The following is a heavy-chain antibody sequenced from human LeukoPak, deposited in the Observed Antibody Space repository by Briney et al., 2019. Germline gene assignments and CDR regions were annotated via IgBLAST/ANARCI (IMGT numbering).Heavy chain of an antibody. CDR2: FSGSGGST. J-gene: IGHJ4*02. D-gene: IGHD5-24*01. CDR1: GFTFSSYA. V-gene: IGHV3-23*01. CDR3: AKSGYNRFDY. Sequence: GGSLRLSCAASGFTFSSYAMSWVRQAPGKGLEWVSAFSGSGGSTYYADSVKGRFTISRDKSKNTLYLQMNSWRAEDTAVYYCAKSGYNRFDYWGQGTLVTVSS.